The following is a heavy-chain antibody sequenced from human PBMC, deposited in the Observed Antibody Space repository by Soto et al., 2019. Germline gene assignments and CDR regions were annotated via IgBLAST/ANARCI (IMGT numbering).Heavy chain of an antibody. J-gene: IGHJ4*02. CDR2: ISWDGGST. V-gene: IGHV3-43*01. Sequence: GGSLRLSCAASGFTFDDYTMHWVRQAPGKGLEWVSLISWDGGSTYYADSVKGRFTISRDNSKNSLYLQMNSLRTEDTALYYSEKGAMVRGVLFDYGGQGTLVPASS. CDR1: GFTFDDYT. CDR3: EKGAMVRGVLFDY. D-gene: IGHD3-10*01.